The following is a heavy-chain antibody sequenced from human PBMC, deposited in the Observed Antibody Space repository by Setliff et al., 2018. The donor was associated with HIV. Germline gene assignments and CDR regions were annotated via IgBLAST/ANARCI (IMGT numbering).Heavy chain of an antibody. CDR1: GYTFSAYY. D-gene: IGHD3-3*01. V-gene: IGHV1-2*02. CDR2: MHPNSGAT. CDR3: ATSTSRFFWNGFYQGGFGSRNSHSFEN. Sequence: ASVKVSCKASGYTFSAYYIHWVRQAPGQGLQWMGWMHPNSGATKYAQKFRDRVTLTGDTSISTASMELSSLKSDDTAMYYCATSTSRFFWNGFYQGGFGSRNSHSFENWGQGTLVTVSS. J-gene: IGHJ4*02.